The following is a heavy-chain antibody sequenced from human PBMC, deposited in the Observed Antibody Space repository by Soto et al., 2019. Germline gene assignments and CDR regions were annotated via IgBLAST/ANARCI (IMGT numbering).Heavy chain of an antibody. CDR3: ARGAYGDYAF. J-gene: IGHJ1*01. Sequence: QVHLQESGPGLVKPSQTLSLTCTVSGASISSGGFYWSWFRQLPGKGLEWIGYTYYTGTTDYNPSLKSRVTISIDTSETQFPLNLSSVTAADTAVYYCARGAYGDYAFWGQGTLVTVSS. CDR1: GASISSGGFY. D-gene: IGHD4-17*01. CDR2: TYYTGTT. V-gene: IGHV4-31*03.